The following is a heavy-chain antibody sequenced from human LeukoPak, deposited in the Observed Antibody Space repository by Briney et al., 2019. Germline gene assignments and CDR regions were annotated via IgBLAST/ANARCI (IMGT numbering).Heavy chain of an antibody. CDR2: ISSSSSYI. Sequence: GGSLRLSCAASGFTFSSYSMNWVRQAPGKGLEWVSSISSSSSYIYYADSVKGRFTISRDNAENSLYLQMNSLRDEDMAIYYCARDRGAVDRNLPNWFDPWGQGTLVTVSS. CDR3: ARDRGAVDRNLPNWFDP. CDR1: GFTFSSYS. J-gene: IGHJ5*02. V-gene: IGHV3-21*04. D-gene: IGHD3-10*01.